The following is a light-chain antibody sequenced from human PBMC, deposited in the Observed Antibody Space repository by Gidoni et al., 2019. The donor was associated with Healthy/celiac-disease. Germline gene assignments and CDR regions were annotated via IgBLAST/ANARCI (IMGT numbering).Light chain of an antibody. CDR1: QSVSSN. CDR3: QQYNNGVT. Sequence: EIVMTQSPATLSVSPGERATLSCRASQSVSSNLAWYQQKPGQAPRLLIYGASTRATGIPARFSGSGSGTEFTLTISSLQSEDFAVYYCQQYNNGVTFXQXTKVEIK. J-gene: IGKJ1*01. V-gene: IGKV3-15*01. CDR2: GAS.